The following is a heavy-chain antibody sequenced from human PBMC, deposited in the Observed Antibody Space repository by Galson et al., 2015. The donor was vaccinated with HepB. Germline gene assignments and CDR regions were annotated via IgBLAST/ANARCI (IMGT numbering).Heavy chain of an antibody. CDR1: GFTLNTHA. J-gene: IGHJ5*01. CDR2: LSGDSIII. V-gene: IGHV3-23*01. D-gene: IGHD3-9*01. Sequence: SLRLSCAASGFTLNTHAMAWVRQPPGKGPERVSALSGDSIIIHYADSVKGRFTISKDNSENTLYLQMNSLRGEDTALYYCAKFGARFDAWCDSWGQGTLVTVSS. CDR3: AKFGARFDAWCDS.